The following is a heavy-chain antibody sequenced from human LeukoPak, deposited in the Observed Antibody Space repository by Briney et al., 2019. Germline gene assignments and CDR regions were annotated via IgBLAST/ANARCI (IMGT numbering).Heavy chain of an antibody. D-gene: IGHD6-6*01. Sequence: SETLSLTCAVSGGSISSSNWWSWVRQPPGKGLEWIGEIYHSGSTNYNPSLKSRVTISVDKSKNQFSLKLSSVTAADTAVYYCASWYSSSSGGSAFDIWGQGTMVTVSS. V-gene: IGHV4-4*02. J-gene: IGHJ3*02. CDR3: ASWYSSSSGGSAFDI. CDR1: GGSISSSNW. CDR2: IYHSGST.